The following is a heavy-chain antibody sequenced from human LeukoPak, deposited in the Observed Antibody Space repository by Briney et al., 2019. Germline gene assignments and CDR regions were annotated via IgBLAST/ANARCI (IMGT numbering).Heavy chain of an antibody. CDR3: AKGNRIVVVPAAMPY. J-gene: IGHJ4*02. D-gene: IGHD2-2*01. CDR2: ISYDGSNK. Sequence: GRSLRLSCAASGFTFSSFGMHWVRQAPGKGLEWVAVISYDGSNKYYGDSVKGRFTISRDNSKNTLYLQMNSLRAEDTAVYYCAKGNRIVVVPAAMPYWGQGTLVTVSS. V-gene: IGHV3-30*18. CDR1: GFTFSSFG.